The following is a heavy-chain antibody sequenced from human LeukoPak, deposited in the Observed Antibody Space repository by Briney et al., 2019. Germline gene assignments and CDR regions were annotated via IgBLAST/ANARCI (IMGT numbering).Heavy chain of an antibody. CDR2: ISGSGGST. D-gene: IGHD3-3*01. Sequence: GGSLRLSCVASGFTFSIYAMSWVRQAPGKGLEWVSAISGSGGSTYYADSVKGRFTISRDNSKNTLYLQMNSLRAEDTAVYYCAKDPTIFGVVTTFDYWGQGTLVTVSS. J-gene: IGHJ4*02. CDR1: GFTFSIYA. CDR3: AKDPTIFGVVTTFDY. V-gene: IGHV3-23*01.